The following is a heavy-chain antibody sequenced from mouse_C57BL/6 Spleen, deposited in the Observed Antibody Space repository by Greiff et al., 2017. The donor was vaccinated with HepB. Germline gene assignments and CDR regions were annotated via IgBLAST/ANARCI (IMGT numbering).Heavy chain of an antibody. D-gene: IGHD2-5*01. CDR3: ASYYSNLAWFAY. CDR1: GYAFSSSW. V-gene: IGHV1-82*01. J-gene: IGHJ3*01. CDR2: IYPGDGDT. Sequence: VMLVESGPELVKPGASVKISCKASGYAFSSSWMNWVKQRPGKGLEWIGRIYPGDGDTNYNGKFKGKATLTADKSSSTAYMQLSSLTSEDSAVYFCASYYSNLAWFAYWGQGTLVTVSA.